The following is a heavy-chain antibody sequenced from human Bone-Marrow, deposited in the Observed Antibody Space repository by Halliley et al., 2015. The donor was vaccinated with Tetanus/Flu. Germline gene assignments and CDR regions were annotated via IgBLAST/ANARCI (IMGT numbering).Heavy chain of an antibody. Sequence: GRIFTYTGNPNYAERLQDRVTMTTDTSTRTVYMELTSPRSDDTAVYFCARGFHESSPYDAFPFWGQGTMVTVSS. J-gene: IGHJ3*01. CDR3: ARGFHESSPYDAFPF. V-gene: IGHV1-18*01. D-gene: IGHD3-22*01. CDR2: IFTYTGNP.